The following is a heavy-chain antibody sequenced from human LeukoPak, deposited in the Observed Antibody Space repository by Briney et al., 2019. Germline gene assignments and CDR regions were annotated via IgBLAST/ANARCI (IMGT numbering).Heavy chain of an antibody. CDR3: ARDTPYYDFWSGYYTAGRHPRAFDI. V-gene: IGHV4-39*07. Sequence: SETLSLTCTVSGGSISSSSYYWGWIRQPPGKGLEWIGSIYYSGSTYYNPSLKSRVTISVDTSKNQFSLKLSSVTAADTAVYYCARDTPYYDFWSGYYTAGRHPRAFDIWGQGTMVTVSS. J-gene: IGHJ3*02. D-gene: IGHD3-3*01. CDR1: GGSISSSSYY. CDR2: IYYSGST.